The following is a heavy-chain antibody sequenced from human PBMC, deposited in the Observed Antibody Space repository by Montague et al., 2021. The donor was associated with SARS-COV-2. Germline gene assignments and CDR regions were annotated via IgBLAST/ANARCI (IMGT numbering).Heavy chain of an antibody. Sequence: SETLSLTCAVSGGPISSSSYDWGWIHQPPGKGLEWIGSIHYSGSTYYNLSLKSRVSISVDTSKNKFSLKLSSVTAADTAVYYCARLWDTVYYYYGMDVWGQGTTVTVSS. CDR1: GGPISSSSYD. D-gene: IGHD1-26*01. J-gene: IGHJ6*02. CDR2: IHYSGST. CDR3: ARLWDTVYYYYGMDV. V-gene: IGHV4-39*01.